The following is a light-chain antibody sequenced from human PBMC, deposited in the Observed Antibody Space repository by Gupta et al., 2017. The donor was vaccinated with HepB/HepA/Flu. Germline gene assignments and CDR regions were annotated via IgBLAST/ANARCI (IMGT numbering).Light chain of an antibody. J-gene: IGKJ1*01. CDR1: QSLVYSDGDTY. Sequence: DGMLTQSPLSLPVTLGQPASISCRSNQSLVYSDGDTYLSWIQQRPGQSPRRIIYKASRRDSGVTDRFSGSGLGTDFTLMISRGAAEDVGVYYGFQCKPWSSFGQGTKVEIE. CDR2: KAS. V-gene: IGKV2-30*01. CDR3: FQCKPWSS.